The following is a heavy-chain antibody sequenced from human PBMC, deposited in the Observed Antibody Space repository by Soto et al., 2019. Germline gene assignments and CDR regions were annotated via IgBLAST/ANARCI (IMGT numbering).Heavy chain of an antibody. CDR3: PKYHSTSSGAERFDL. CDR1: GFTFNSYA. V-gene: IGHV3-23*01. D-gene: IGHD6-6*01. CDR2: ISGSGDVT. Sequence: EVQLLESGGGLVQPGGSLRLSCAASGFTFNSYAMTWVRQAPGKGLEWVSSISGSGDVTFYAVSVEVRFIISRANSKINFFLQKNSLRDEDTGVYYCPKYHSTSSGAERFDLWGQGALVTVSS. J-gene: IGHJ5*02.